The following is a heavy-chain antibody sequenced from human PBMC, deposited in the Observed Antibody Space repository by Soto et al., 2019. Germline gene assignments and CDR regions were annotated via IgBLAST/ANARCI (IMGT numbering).Heavy chain of an antibody. CDR2: IYWDDDK. Sequence: QITLKESGPTLVKPTQTLTVTCTFSGFSLTSSGVGVGWIRQPPGKALEWLALIYWDDDKRYSPSLKRRLTITKDASRKQVVLTMTNMDPVDTATYYCVHTYSGSGSYYNDYWGQGTLVTVSS. CDR1: GFSLTSSGVG. J-gene: IGHJ4*02. D-gene: IGHD3-10*01. V-gene: IGHV2-5*02. CDR3: VHTYSGSGSYYNDY.